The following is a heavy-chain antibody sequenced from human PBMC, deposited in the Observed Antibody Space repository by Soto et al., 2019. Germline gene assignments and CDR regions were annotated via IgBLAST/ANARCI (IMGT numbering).Heavy chain of an antibody. CDR2: ISGSGGST. D-gene: IGHD3-16*01. Sequence: GGSLRLSCAASGFTFSSYAMSWVRQAPGKGLEWVSAISGSGGSTYYADSVKGRFTISRDNSKNTLYLQMNSLRAEDTAVYYCAKDDDYVWGSCEDYWGQGTLVTVSS. CDR3: AKDDDYVWGSCEDY. V-gene: IGHV3-23*01. CDR1: GFTFSSYA. J-gene: IGHJ4*02.